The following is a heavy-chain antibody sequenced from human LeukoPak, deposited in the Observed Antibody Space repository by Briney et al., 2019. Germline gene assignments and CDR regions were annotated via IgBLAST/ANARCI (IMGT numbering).Heavy chain of an antibody. Sequence: GGSLRLSCATSGFTFSNAWMNWVRQAPGKGLEWVGRIKSKTDGGTTDYAAPVKGRFTISRDDSKNTLYLQMDSLKTEDTAVYYCTTDLPSNHFDYWGQGTLVTVSS. CDR3: TTDLPSNHFDY. J-gene: IGHJ4*02. D-gene: IGHD6-6*01. V-gene: IGHV3-15*07. CDR2: IKSKTDGGTT. CDR1: GFTFSNAW.